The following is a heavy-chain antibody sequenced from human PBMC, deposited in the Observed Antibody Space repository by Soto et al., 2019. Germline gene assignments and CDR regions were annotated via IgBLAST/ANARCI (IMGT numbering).Heavy chain of an antibody. CDR1: GGSISSYY. J-gene: IGHJ4*02. V-gene: IGHV4-59*01. CDR2: IYYSGST. CDR3: AGGYDSFDFDY. Sequence: SETLSLTCTVSGGSISSYYWSWIRHPPGKGLEWIGYIYYSGSTNYNPSLKSRVTISVDTSKNQFSLKLSSVTAADTAVYYCAGGYDSFDFDYWGQGTLVTVSS. D-gene: IGHD5-12*01.